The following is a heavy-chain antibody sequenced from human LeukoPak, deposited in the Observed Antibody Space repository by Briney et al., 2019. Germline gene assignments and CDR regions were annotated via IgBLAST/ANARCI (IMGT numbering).Heavy chain of an antibody. D-gene: IGHD2-21*02. CDR2: ISWNSGSI. V-gene: IGHV3-9*01. CDR3: AKDMASPDIVVVTAIDY. Sequence: PGGSLRLSCAASGFTFSSYAMHWVRQAPGKGLEWVSGISWNSGSIGYADSVKGRFTISRDNAKNSLYLQMNSLRAEDTALYYCAKDMASPDIVVVTAIDYWGQGTLVTVSS. J-gene: IGHJ4*02. CDR1: GFTFSSYA.